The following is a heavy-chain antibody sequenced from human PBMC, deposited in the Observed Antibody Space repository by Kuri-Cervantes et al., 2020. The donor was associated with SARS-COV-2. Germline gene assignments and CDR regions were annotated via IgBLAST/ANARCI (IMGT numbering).Heavy chain of an antibody. D-gene: IGHD4-17*01. CDR2: VFYSGDT. CDR1: GGSFSGYY. Sequence: SETLSLTCSVYGGSFSGYYRSWIRQPPGKGLEWIASVFYSGDTYYNSSLKSRVAISVDTSRNQFSLRVNSVTAADTAVYYCARLDYGDYYFDHWGRGTRVTGSS. V-gene: IGHV4-34*12. J-gene: IGHJ4*02. CDR3: ARLDYGDYYFDH.